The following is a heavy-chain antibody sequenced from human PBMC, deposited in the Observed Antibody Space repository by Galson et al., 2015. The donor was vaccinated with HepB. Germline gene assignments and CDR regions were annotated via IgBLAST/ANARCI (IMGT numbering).Heavy chain of an antibody. J-gene: IGHJ4*02. CDR3: ARKGRYFAEFDS. CDR2: IDWHGGST. Sequence: SLRLSCAASGFTFDDYGMRWVRQAPGKGLEWVSGIDWHGGSTRYGDSVKGRFTISRNNAKHSLYLQLSSLRAEDTGFYYCARKGRYFAEFDSWGQGIAVTVSS. V-gene: IGHV3-20*04. CDR1: GFTFDDYG. D-gene: IGHD3-9*01.